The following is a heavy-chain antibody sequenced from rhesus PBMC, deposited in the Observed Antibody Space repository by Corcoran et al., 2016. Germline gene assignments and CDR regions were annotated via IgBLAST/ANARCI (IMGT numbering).Heavy chain of an antibody. J-gene: IGHJ4*01. D-gene: IGHD6-31*01. V-gene: IGHV4-165*01. CDR2: SDGSSGTT. CDR3: ARHGLAAAGSFDY. CDR1: GGSIRSHY. Sequence: QVQLQESGPELAKPSETLSLTCAVPGGSIRSHYWSWIRTPHGKGLDWIGYSDGSSGTTNYNPSLKSRVTISTNTSKNQFSLKLSSVTAADTAVYYCARHGLAAAGSFDYWGQGVLVTVSS.